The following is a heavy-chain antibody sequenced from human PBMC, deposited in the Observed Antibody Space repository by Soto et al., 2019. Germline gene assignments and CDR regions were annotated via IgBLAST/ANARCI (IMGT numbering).Heavy chain of an antibody. CDR2: ISYSGST. Sequence: PSETLSLTCTVSGGSINSYYWSWIRQPPGKGLEWIGYISYSGSTNYNPSLKSRVTISVDTSKNQFSLKLSSVTAADTAVYYCARYYCCTTTCYNFDYWGQGTLVTVSS. J-gene: IGHJ4*02. D-gene: IGHD2-2*01. CDR3: ARYYCCTTTCYNFDY. CDR1: GGSINSYY. V-gene: IGHV4-59*08.